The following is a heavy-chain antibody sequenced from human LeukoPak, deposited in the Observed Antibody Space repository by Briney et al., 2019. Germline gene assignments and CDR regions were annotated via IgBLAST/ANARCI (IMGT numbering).Heavy chain of an antibody. D-gene: IGHD3-10*02. V-gene: IGHV4-34*01. CDR3: ARGLGSVRALQFDY. J-gene: IGHJ4*02. CDR2: IKHSGST. CDR1: GGSFSGYY. Sequence: SETLSLTCAVYGGSFSGYYWSWIRQPPGKGLEWIGEIKHSGSTNYNPSLKSRVTISVDTSKNQFSLKLSSVTAADTAVYYCARGLGSVRALQFDYWGQGTLVTVSS.